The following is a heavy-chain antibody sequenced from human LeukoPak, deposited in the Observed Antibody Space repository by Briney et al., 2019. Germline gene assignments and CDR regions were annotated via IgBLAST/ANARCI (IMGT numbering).Heavy chain of an antibody. V-gene: IGHV3-48*03. CDR2: ISSSGSTI. J-gene: IGHJ5*02. CDR3: ARDRTYQLLHVFDP. D-gene: IGHD2-2*01. Sequence: PGGSLRLSCAASGFTFSSYEMNWVRQAPGKGLEWVSYISSSGSTIYYADSVNGRFTICRDTAKNSLYMQMNSRRAEDTAVYYCARDRTYQLLHVFDPWGQGTLVTVSS. CDR1: GFTFSSYE.